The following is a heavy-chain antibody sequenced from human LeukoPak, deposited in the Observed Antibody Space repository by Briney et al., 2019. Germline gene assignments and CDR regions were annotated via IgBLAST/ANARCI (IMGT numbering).Heavy chain of an antibody. Sequence: SETLSLTCTVSGGSISSYYWTWIRQSAGKGLEWIGRINTSGSINYNPSLRSRVTMSVNTSKNQFSLNLTSVTAADTAVYSCAREGGDPRWLDPWGQGTLVTVSS. D-gene: IGHD6-25*01. J-gene: IGHJ5*02. CDR2: INTSGSI. CDR1: GGSISSYY. CDR3: AREGGDPRWLDP. V-gene: IGHV4-4*07.